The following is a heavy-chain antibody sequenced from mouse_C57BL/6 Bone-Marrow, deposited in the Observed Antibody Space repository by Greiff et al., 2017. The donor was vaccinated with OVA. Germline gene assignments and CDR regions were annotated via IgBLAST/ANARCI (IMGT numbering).Heavy chain of an antibody. CDR1: GFTFSDYY. Sequence: EVKLMESEGGLVQPGSSMKLSCTASGFTFSDYYMAWVRQVPEKGLEWVANINYDGSSTYYLASLKSRFIISRENAKNILYLQMSSLKSEDTATYYCARGGDYDPFDYWGQGTTLTVSS. J-gene: IGHJ2*01. V-gene: IGHV5-16*01. CDR2: INYDGSST. CDR3: ARGGDYDPFDY. D-gene: IGHD2-4*01.